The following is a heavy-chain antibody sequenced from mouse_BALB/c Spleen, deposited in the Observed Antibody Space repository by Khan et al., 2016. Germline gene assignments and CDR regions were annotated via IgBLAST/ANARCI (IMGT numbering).Heavy chain of an antibody. Sequence: EVELVESGGGLVQPGGSLRLSCATSGFTFTDYYINWVRQPPGKALEWLGFIRYKANGFTTEYSASVRGRFTISRDTFKSILYHQMNTLRAEDSGTYYGASDKVGLHFDYRGRGTTLIVSS. J-gene: IGHJ2*01. CDR3: ASDKVGLHFDY. CDR1: GFTFTDYY. V-gene: IGHV7-3*02. CDR2: IRYKANGFTT. D-gene: IGHD3-1*01.